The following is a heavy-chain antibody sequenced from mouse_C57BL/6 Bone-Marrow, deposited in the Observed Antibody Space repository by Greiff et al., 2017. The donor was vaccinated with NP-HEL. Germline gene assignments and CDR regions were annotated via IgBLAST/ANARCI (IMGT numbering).Heavy chain of an antibody. CDR2: IYPRSGNT. CDR3: ARTYSNYVFFDY. J-gene: IGHJ2*01. Sequence: QVQLKESGAELARPGASVKLSCKASGYTFTSYGISWVKQRTGQGLEWIGEIYPRSGNTDYNEKFKGKATLTADKSSSTAYMELRSLTSEDSAVYFCARTYSNYVFFDYWGQGTTLTVSS. V-gene: IGHV1-81*01. D-gene: IGHD2-5*01. CDR1: GYTFTSYG.